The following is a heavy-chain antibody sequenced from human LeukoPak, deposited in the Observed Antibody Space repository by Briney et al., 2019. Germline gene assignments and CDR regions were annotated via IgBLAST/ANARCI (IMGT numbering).Heavy chain of an antibody. V-gene: IGHV4-38-2*02. CDR1: GYSISSGYY. CDR3: ARDDMVRGVINFYYGVDV. CDR2: LYHSGST. D-gene: IGHD3-10*01. Sequence: PSETLSLTCAVSGYSISSGYYWGWIRQPPGKGLEWIGSLYHSGSTYYNPPLKSRVTISVDTSKNQFSLKLRSVTAADTAVYYCARDDMVRGVINFYYGVDVWGKGTTVTVSS. J-gene: IGHJ6*04.